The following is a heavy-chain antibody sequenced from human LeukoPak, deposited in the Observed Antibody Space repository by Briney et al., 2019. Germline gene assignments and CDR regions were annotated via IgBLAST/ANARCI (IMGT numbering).Heavy chain of an antibody. D-gene: IGHD6-13*01. Sequence: SETLSLTCTVSGYSISSGYYWGWIRQPPGKGLEWIGSLYHSGSTYYNPSLKSRVTISVDTSKNQFSLKLSSVTAADTAVYYCARQRRSSSWYSRHYYYYYMDVWGKGTTVTISS. J-gene: IGHJ6*03. CDR2: LYHSGST. CDR1: GYSISSGYY. CDR3: ARQRRSSSWYSRHYYYYYMDV. V-gene: IGHV4-38-2*02.